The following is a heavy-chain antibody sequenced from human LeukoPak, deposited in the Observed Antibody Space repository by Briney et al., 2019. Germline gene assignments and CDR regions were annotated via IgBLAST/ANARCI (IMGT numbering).Heavy chain of an antibody. V-gene: IGHV4-61*02. CDR1: GGSISSGSYY. D-gene: IGHD1-1*01. J-gene: IGHJ4*02. Sequence: PSQTLSLTCTASGGSISSGSYYWSWLRQPAGTGLEWIGRIYTSGSTNYNPSLKSRVTISVDTSKNQFSLKLSSVTAADTAVYYCARDSGDQYYFDYWGQGTLVTVSS. CDR2: IYTSGST. CDR3: ARDSGDQYYFDY.